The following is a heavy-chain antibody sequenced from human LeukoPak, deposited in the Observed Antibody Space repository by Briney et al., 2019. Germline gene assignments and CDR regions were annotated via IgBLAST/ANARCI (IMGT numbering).Heavy chain of an antibody. V-gene: IGHV3-33*01. CDR1: GFTFSSYV. J-gene: IGHJ4*02. Sequence: PGRSLRLSCAASGFTFSSYVMHWVRQAPGKGLEWVAVIWYDGSNKYYADSVKGRFTISRDNSKNTLYLQMNSLRAEDTAVYYCARESGWLFDYWGQGTLVTVSS. CDR3: ARESGWLFDY. D-gene: IGHD6-19*01. CDR2: IWYDGSNK.